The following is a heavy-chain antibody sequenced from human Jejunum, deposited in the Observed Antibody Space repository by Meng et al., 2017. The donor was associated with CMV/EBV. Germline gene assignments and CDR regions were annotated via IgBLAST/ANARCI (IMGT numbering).Heavy chain of an antibody. D-gene: IGHD6-25*01. V-gene: IGHV3-30*02. Sequence: NSGMHWVRQAPGKGLEWVAFIRYDATNKYYTDSVKGRFTISRDSSTSTLYLQMNSLRAEDTAVFYCAKDQKEKAAISPGYNAMDVSGQGTTVTVSS. CDR2: IRYDATNK. CDR3: AKDQKEKAAISPGYNAMDV. J-gene: IGHJ6*02. CDR1: NSG.